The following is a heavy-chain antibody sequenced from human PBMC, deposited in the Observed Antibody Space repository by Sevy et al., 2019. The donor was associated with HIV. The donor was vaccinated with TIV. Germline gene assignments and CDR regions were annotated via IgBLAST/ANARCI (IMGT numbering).Heavy chain of an antibody. CDR2: IWFDGSNT. J-gene: IGHJ4*02. D-gene: IGHD4-17*01. V-gene: IGHV3-33*01. Sequence: GGSLRLSCAASGFTFSTYGMHWVRQAPGKGLEWVALIWFDGSNTYYADSVKGRFTISRDIAKNTLHLQMNSLRAEDTAVYYRGRGLEFYDYGDYGPAFMPDYWGQGNLVTLSS. CDR1: GFTFSTYG. CDR3: GRGLEFYDYGDYGPAFMPDY.